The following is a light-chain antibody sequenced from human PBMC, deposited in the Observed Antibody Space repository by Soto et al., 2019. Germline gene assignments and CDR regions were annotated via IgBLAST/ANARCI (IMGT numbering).Light chain of an antibody. CDR1: QSVSSNY. Sequence: EIVLTQSPGTLSLSPGERATLSCRASQSVSSNYLAWYQQKPGQAPRLRIYGASSRATGIPDRFSGSGSGTDFTLTSSRLEPEDFAVYYCQQSGSSPGTFGQGTRVDIK. V-gene: IGKV3-20*01. CDR2: GAS. CDR3: QQSGSSPGT. J-gene: IGKJ1*01.